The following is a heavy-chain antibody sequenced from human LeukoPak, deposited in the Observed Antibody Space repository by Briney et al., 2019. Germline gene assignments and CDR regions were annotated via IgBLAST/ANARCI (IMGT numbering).Heavy chain of an antibody. CDR1: GGSISSHY. J-gene: IGHJ4*02. V-gene: IGHV4-59*11. Sequence: SETLSLTCTVSGGSISSHYWSCIRQPPGKGLEWIGYIYYSGSTNYNPSLKSRVTISVDTSKNQFSLKLSSVTAADTAVYCCARVKSSSFFFTFDYWGQGTLVTVSS. D-gene: IGHD6-6*01. CDR3: ARVKSSSFFFTFDY. CDR2: IYYSGST.